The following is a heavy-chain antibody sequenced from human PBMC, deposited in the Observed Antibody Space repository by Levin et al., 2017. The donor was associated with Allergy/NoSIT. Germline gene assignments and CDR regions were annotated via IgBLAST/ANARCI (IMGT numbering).Heavy chain of an antibody. Sequence: GGSLRLSCVASGFTFSDHDIHWVRQAPGKGLEWVSGAGTMGDTYYADSVRGRFTISRENDNSPVYLQMNRLRDDDTAVYYCARGRTYMSRGYGDYWGPGILVVVSS. V-gene: IGHV3-13*01. D-gene: IGHD3-16*01. CDR3: ARGRTYMSRGYGDY. CDR2: AGTMGDT. CDR1: GFTFSDHD. J-gene: IGHJ4*02.